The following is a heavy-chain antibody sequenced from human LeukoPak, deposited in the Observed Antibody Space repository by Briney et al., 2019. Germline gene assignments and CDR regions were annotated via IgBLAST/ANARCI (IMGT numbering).Heavy chain of an antibody. V-gene: IGHV3-23*01. CDR2: ISGGDGST. J-gene: IGHJ4*02. Sequence: PGGSLRLSCAASGFTFSSYAMSWVRLAPGKGLKWVSSISGGDGSTYYANSVKGRFTISRDNSKNTLYLQMNSLRAEDTAVYYCAKDRYYYDSSGYYSDYWGQGTLVTVSS. D-gene: IGHD3-22*01. CDR1: GFTFSSYA. CDR3: AKDRYYYDSSGYYSDY.